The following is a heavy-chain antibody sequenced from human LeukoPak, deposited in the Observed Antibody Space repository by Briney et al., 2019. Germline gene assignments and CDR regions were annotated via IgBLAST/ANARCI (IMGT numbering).Heavy chain of an antibody. J-gene: IGHJ4*02. V-gene: IGHV1-2*02. CDR3: VYYDSSGNI. CDR1: GGTFSSYT. D-gene: IGHD3-22*01. CDR2: INPNSGGT. Sequence: ASVKVSCKASGGTFSSYTISWVRQAPGQGLEWMGWINPNSGGTNYAQKFQGRVTMTRDTSISTAYMELSRLRSDDTAVYYCVYYDSSGNIWGQGTLVTVSS.